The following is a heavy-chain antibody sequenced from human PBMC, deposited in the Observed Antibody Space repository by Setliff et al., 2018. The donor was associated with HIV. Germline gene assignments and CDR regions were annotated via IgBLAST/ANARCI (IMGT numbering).Heavy chain of an antibody. CDR2: IYYSGST. D-gene: IGHD3-10*01. J-gene: IGHJ4*02. CDR1: GYSVSSGFY. CDR3: ARDPWVRGVIMAPDY. Sequence: PSETLSLTCAVSGYSVSSGFYWGWIRQPPGKGLEWIGTIYYSGSTYYNTSLKSRVTISVDTSKNQFSLKLSSVTAADTAVYYCARDPWVRGVIMAPDYWGQGTLVTVS. V-gene: IGHV4-38-2*02.